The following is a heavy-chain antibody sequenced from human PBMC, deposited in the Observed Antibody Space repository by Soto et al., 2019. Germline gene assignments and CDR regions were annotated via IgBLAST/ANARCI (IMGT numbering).Heavy chain of an antibody. CDR3: AQDFGRLLAATPDS. D-gene: IGHD2-15*01. J-gene: IGHJ4*02. CDR2: ISYDGGSK. V-gene: IGHV3-30*18. Sequence: QVQLVESGGGVVQPGRSLRLSCAASGFTFTTYGMHWVRQAPGKGLEWVAFISYDGGSKYHSDSVRGRFTISRDTSKNTLYLQMNSLRPEDTAVYSCAQDFGRLLAATPDSWGQGTLVTVSS. CDR1: GFTFTTYG.